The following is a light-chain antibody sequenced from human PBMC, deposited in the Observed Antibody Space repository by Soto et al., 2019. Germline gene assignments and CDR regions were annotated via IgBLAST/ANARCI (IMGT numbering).Light chain of an antibody. J-gene: IGLJ2*01. CDR1: SSDVGGFNY. V-gene: IGLV2-14*03. CDR3: NSYTSRSTVL. CDR2: DVS. Sequence: QSALTQPASVSGSPGQSITISCTGTSSDVGGFNYVSWYQQHPGKAPKLMIYDVSNRPSGVSNRFSGSKSGNTASLTISGRQAEDEADYYCNSYTSRSTVLFGGGTKLTVL.